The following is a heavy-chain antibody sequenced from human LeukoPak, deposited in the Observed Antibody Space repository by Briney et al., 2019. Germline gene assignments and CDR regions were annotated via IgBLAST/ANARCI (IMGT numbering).Heavy chain of an antibody. CDR2: IYYSGSS. J-gene: IGHJ6*02. D-gene: IGHD6-25*01. CDR1: GGSLRSRSFF. Sequence: LGTPSPTPTGVGGSLRSRSFFLGWVRPPPGNGIGWVGNIYYSGSSYYNPSLKSRVTISVDTSKNQFSLKMSSVTAADTAVFYCARQSGVSSDNYFGMDVWGQGTTVTVSS. V-gene: IGHV4-39*01. CDR3: ARQSGVSSDNYFGMDV.